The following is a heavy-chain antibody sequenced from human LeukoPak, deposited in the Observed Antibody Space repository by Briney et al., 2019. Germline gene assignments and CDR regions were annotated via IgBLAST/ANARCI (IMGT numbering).Heavy chain of an antibody. Sequence: PGGSLRLSCAASGFTFSNYNMNWVRQSPGKGLEWVANIKQDGSEKYYVDSVKGRFTISRDNAKNSLYLQMNSLRAEDTAVYYCARVVENWFDPWGQGTLVTVSS. CDR2: IKQDGSEK. D-gene: IGHD1-26*01. V-gene: IGHV3-7*01. CDR3: ARVVENWFDP. J-gene: IGHJ5*02. CDR1: GFTFSNYN.